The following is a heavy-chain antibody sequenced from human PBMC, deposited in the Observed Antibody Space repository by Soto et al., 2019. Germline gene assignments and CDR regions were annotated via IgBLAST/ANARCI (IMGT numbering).Heavy chain of an antibody. CDR3: ARGSAEPPSCPLFDL. CDR1: GGSISSGDYY. J-gene: IGHJ2*01. Sequence: SETLSLTCTVSGGSISSGDYYWSWIRQPPGKGLEWIGYIYYSGSTYYNPSLKSRVTISVDTSKNQFSLKLSSVTAADTAVYYCARGSAEPPSCPLFDLWGRGTLVTVSS. CDR2: IYYSGST. V-gene: IGHV4-30-4*01. D-gene: IGHD6-19*01.